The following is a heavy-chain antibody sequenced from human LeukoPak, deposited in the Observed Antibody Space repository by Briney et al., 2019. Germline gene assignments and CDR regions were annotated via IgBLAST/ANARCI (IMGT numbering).Heavy chain of an antibody. Sequence: GGSLRLSCAASGFTFTSYAMNWVRQAPGKGLEWVSYISSSGSTIYYADSVKGRFTISRDNAKNSLYLQMNSLRAEDTALYYCARVYSSSEGYNWFDPWGQGTLVTVSS. CDR1: GFTFTSYA. D-gene: IGHD6-6*01. J-gene: IGHJ5*02. CDR3: ARVYSSSEGYNWFDP. V-gene: IGHV3-48*03. CDR2: ISSSGSTI.